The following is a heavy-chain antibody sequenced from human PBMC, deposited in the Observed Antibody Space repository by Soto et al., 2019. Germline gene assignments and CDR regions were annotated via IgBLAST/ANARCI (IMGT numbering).Heavy chain of an antibody. V-gene: IGHV1-18*01. CDR1: GYTFTSYG. Sequence: QVQLVQSGAEVKKPGASVKVSCKASGYTFTSYGISWVRQAPGQGLEGIGWINAYNGTTNYAQKLQGRVTMTTDTPPSKAYIELRSLRSDDTAAYSCARVLPPFAPWGQGPRVTVSS. CDR3: ARVLPPFAP. J-gene: IGHJ5*02. CDR2: INAYNGTT.